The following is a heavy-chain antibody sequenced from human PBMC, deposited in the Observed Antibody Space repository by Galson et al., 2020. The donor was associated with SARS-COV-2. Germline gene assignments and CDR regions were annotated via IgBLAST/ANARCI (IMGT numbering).Heavy chain of an antibody. J-gene: IGHJ3*01. D-gene: IGHD4-17*01. Sequence: GGSLRLSCAASGFTFSDYNMYWVRQGPGKGLEWVALIWYDGSHKEYADSVKGRFTIPRDNAKNTLFVQMNSLRVEDTAVYYCARDGHDYGDFKALDVWGQGTSVTVSS. V-gene: IGHV3-33*01. CDR2: IWYDGSHK. CDR1: GFTFSDYN. CDR3: ARDGHDYGDFKALDV.